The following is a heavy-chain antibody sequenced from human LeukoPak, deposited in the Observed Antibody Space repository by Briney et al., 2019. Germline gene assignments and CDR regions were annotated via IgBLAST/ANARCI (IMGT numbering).Heavy chain of an antibody. CDR3: ARVGGTNFYYYGLDV. Sequence: SETLSLTCTVSGGSIRSGYYYWGWIRQPPGKGLEWIGYIYDSGSTNYNPSLKSRVTISVDTSKNQFSLKLNSVTAADTAVYYCARVGGTNFYYYGLDVWGQGTTVTVSS. D-gene: IGHD3-3*01. V-gene: IGHV4-61*01. CDR1: GGSIRSGYYY. J-gene: IGHJ6*02. CDR2: IYDSGST.